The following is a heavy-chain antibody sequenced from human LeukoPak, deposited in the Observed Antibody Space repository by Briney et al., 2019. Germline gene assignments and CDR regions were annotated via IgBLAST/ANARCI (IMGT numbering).Heavy chain of an antibody. CDR1: GFTFSTYS. D-gene: IGHD3-22*01. CDR3: AREGGSSGYWLFDY. CDR2: ISSTSSTI. V-gene: IGHV3-48*01. J-gene: IGHJ4*02. Sequence: GGSLRLSCAASGFTFSTYSMNWVRQAPGKGLEWVSYISSTSSTIYYAGSVKGRFTISRDNAKNSLYLQMNSLRAEDTAVYYCAREGGSSGYWLFDYWGQGTLVTVSS.